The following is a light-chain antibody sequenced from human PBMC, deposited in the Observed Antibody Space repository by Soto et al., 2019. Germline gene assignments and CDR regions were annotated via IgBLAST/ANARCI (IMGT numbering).Light chain of an antibody. V-gene: IGLV2-23*03. CDR2: EGS. CDR3: SSYAGSSTFV. J-gene: IGLJ2*01. Sequence: QSVLTQPASVSGSPGQSITISCTGTSNDVGSYNLVSWYQQHPGKAPKLMIYEGSKRPSGVSNRFSGSKSGNTASLTISGLQAEDEADYYCSSYAGSSTFVFGGGTKLTVL. CDR1: SNDVGSYNL.